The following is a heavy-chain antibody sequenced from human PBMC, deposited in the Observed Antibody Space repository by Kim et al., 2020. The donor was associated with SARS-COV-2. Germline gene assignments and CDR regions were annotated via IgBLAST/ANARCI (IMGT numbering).Heavy chain of an antibody. J-gene: IGHJ3*02. Sequence: ASVKVSCKASGYTFTSYAMHWVRQAPGQRLEWMGWINAGNGNTKYSQKFQGRVTITRDTSASTAYMELSSLRSEDTAVYYCARGYSSSWGYRGRAFDIWGQGTMVTVSS. D-gene: IGHD6-13*01. CDR1: GYTFTSYA. CDR3: ARGYSSSWGYRGRAFDI. CDR2: INAGNGNT. V-gene: IGHV1-3*01.